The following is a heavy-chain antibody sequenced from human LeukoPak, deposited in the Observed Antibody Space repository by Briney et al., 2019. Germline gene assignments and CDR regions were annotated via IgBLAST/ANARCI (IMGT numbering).Heavy chain of an antibody. J-gene: IGHJ4*02. CDR1: GGSISSSSYY. D-gene: IGHD3-3*01. CDR2: IYHSGST. Sequence: KPSETLSLTCTVSGGSISSSSYYWGWIRQPPGKGLEWIGSIYHSGSTYYNPSLKSRVTISVDTSKNQFSLKLSSVTAADTAVYYCARHVTIFGVVPDYFDYWGQGTLVTVSS. V-gene: IGHV4-39*01. CDR3: ARHVTIFGVVPDYFDY.